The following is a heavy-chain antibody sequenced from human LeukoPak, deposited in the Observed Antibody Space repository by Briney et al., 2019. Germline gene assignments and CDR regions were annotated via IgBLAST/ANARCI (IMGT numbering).Heavy chain of an antibody. V-gene: IGHV3-23*01. CDR3: AKDSIPAAGDLDY. Sequence: GESLRLSCAASEFTFSSYAMSWVRQAPGKGLEWVSVISGSGGSTYYADSVKGRFTISRDNSQNTLYLQMNSLRAEDTAVYYCAKDSIPAAGDLDYWGQGTLVTVSS. CDR1: EFTFSSYA. CDR2: ISGSGGST. J-gene: IGHJ4*02. D-gene: IGHD6-13*01.